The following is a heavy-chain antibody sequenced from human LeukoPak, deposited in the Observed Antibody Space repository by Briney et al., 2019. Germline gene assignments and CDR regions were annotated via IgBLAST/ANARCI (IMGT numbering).Heavy chain of an antibody. CDR3: ARDRPRGYDSSGYYDY. J-gene: IGHJ4*02. CDR1: GFTFSSYS. D-gene: IGHD3-22*01. Sequence: GGSLRLSCAASGFTFSSYSMNWVRQAPGKGLEWVSYISSSSSTIYYADSVKGRFAISRDNAKNSLYLQMNSLRAEDMAVYYCARDRPRGYDSSGYYDYWGQGTLVTVSS. V-gene: IGHV3-48*01. CDR2: ISSSSSTI.